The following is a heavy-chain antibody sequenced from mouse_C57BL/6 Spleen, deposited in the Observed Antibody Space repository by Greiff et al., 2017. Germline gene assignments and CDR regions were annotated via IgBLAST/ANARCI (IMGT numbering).Heavy chain of an antibody. CDR1: GFTFSSYA. V-gene: IGHV5-4*03. Sequence: EVMLVESGGGLVKPGGSLKLSCAASGFTFSSYAMSWVRQTPEKRLEWVATISDGGSYTYYPDNVKGRFTISRDNAKNNLYLQMSHLKSEDTAMYYCARVLPSYWYFDVWGTGTTVTVAS. CDR3: ARVLPSYWYFDV. J-gene: IGHJ1*03. D-gene: IGHD5-5*01. CDR2: ISDGGSYT.